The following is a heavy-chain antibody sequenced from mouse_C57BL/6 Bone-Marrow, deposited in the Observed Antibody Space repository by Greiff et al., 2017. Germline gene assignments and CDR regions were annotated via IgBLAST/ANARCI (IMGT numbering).Heavy chain of an antibody. CDR1: GYTFTSYW. CDR2: IYPGSGST. D-gene: IGHD2-3*01. J-gene: IGHJ1*03. Sequence: VQLQQPGAELVKPGASVKMSCKASGYTFTSYWITWVKQRPGQGLEWIGDIYPGSGSTNYNEKFKSKATLAVDTSSSTANLQLSRLTSEDSAVYCCTRDGPGYFDVWGRGTTVTVSA. V-gene: IGHV1-55*01. CDR3: TRDGPGYFDV.